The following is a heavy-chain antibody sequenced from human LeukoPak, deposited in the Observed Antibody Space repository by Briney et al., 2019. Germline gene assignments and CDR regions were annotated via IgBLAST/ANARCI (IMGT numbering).Heavy chain of an antibody. D-gene: IGHD1-26*01. CDR2: IYSGGST. CDR1: GFTVSSNY. CDR3: ARELQWELTNLYYYYGMDV. Sequence: GGSLRLSCAASGFTVSSNYMSWVRQAPGKGLEWVSVIYSGGSTYYADSVKGRFTISRDNSKNTLYLQMNSLRAEDTAVYYCARELQWELTNLYYYYGMDVWGQGTTVTVSS. V-gene: IGHV3-53*05. J-gene: IGHJ6*02.